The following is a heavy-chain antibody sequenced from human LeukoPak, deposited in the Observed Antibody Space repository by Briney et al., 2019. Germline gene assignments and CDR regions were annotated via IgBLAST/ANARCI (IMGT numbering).Heavy chain of an antibody. CDR3: VKDYYDSSGYYGDAFDI. CDR1: GFTFSSSV. V-gene: IGHV3-64D*09. D-gene: IGHD3-22*01. J-gene: IGHJ3*02. Sequence: QPGGSLRLSCSASGFTFSSSVMYRVRQAPGKGLEYVSTTSSNGGSTYYADSVKGRFTISRDNSKNTLYLQMSSLRAEDTAVYYCVKDYYDSSGYYGDAFDIWGQGTMVTVSS. CDR2: TSSNGGST.